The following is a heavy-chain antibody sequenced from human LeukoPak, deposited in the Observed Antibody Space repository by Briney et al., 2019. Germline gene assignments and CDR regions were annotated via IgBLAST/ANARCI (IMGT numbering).Heavy chain of an antibody. CDR3: ARDAPAVVVPAAIDYYYYMDV. J-gene: IGHJ6*03. CDR2: INTNTGNP. CDR1: GYTFTNYG. Sequence: ASVKVSCKASGYTFTNYGINWVRQAPGQGLEWMGWINTNTGNPTYAQGFTGRFVFSLDTSVSTAYLQISSLKAEDTAVYYCARDAPAVVVPAAIDYYYYMDVWGKGTTVTVSS. V-gene: IGHV7-4-1*02. D-gene: IGHD2-2*02.